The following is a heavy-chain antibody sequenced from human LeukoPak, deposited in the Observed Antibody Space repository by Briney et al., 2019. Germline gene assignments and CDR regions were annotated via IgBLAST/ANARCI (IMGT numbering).Heavy chain of an antibody. J-gene: IGHJ4*02. D-gene: IGHD3-10*01. CDR1: SYSISSNYY. Sequence: SETLSLTCAVSSYSISSNYYWGWIRQPPGKGPEWIGSIYHSGSTFYNPSLKSRVTISVDTSKNQFSLKLSSVTAADTAMYYCARSSVGEYDYWGQGTLVTVSS. V-gene: IGHV4-38-2*01. CDR2: IYHSGST. CDR3: ARSSVGEYDY.